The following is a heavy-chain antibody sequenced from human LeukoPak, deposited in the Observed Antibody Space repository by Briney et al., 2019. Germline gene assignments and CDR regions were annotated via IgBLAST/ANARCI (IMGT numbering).Heavy chain of an antibody. CDR2: ISGSSSVR. V-gene: IGHV3-48*01. CDR3: ATSGDYYMGY. Sequence: HPGGSLRPSCAASGFSFNNYNMNWVRQAPGKGLEWVSYISGSSSVRYYADSVKGRFTISRDNAENSLFLQMNSLRAEDTAVYYCATSGDYYMGYWGQGTLVTVSS. CDR1: GFSFNNYN. D-gene: IGHD1-26*01. J-gene: IGHJ4*02.